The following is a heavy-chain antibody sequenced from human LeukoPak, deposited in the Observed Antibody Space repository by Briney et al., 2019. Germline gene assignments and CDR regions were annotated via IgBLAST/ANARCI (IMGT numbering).Heavy chain of an antibody. CDR3: TRRLDD. Sequence: PGGSLRLSCAASGFTLSSYWMHWVRQAPGKGLVWVSRINADGSSASYADSVKGRFTISRDNAQNSLYLQMNGLRVEDTAVYYCTRRLDDWGQGTLVTVSS. D-gene: IGHD3-16*01. V-gene: IGHV3-74*01. CDR2: INADGSSA. CDR1: GFTLSSYW. J-gene: IGHJ4*02.